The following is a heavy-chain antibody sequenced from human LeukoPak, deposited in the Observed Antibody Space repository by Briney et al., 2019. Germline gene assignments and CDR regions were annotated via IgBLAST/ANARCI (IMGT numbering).Heavy chain of an antibody. D-gene: IGHD3-10*01. J-gene: IGHJ4*02. CDR1: GLTFSSYA. CDR3: VKGFVHPTYYFDY. Sequence: GGSLRLSCAASGLTFSSYAMMWVRQAPGKRLEWISSITGSGDGTYYADSVRGRFTISRDNSDNTLYLQVNSLRAEDTAVYFCVKGFVHPTYYFDYWGQGTLVTVSS. CDR2: ITGSGDGT. V-gene: IGHV3-23*01.